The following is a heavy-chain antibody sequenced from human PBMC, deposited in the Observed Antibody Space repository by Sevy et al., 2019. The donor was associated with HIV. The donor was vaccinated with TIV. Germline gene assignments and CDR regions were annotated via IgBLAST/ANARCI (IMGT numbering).Heavy chain of an antibody. J-gene: IGHJ3*02. CDR3: ARDWNYRDAFDI. CDR1: GYTFTSYG. CDR2: ISAYNGNT. Sequence: ASVKVSCKASGYTFTSYGISWVRQAPGQGLEWMGRISAYNGNTNYAQKLQGRVTMTTDTSTSTAYMELRSLRSDDTAVYYCARDWNYRDAFDIWGQGTMVTVSS. V-gene: IGHV1-18*01. D-gene: IGHD1-7*01.